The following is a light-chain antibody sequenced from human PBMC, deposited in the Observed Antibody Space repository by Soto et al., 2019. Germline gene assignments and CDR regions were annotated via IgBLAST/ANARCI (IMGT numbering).Light chain of an antibody. CDR1: QDISRF. J-gene: IGKJ1*01. V-gene: IGKV1-17*03. CDR3: LQHYAYPWT. CDR2: LAT. Sequence: DIQMPQSPSAVSASVGDRVTITCRASQDISRFLAWFQQNPGKVPKRLVYLATALQNGAPSRFSGSGSGTEFNFTISSLQPEDFATYYCLQHYAYPWTFGQGTKVDIK.